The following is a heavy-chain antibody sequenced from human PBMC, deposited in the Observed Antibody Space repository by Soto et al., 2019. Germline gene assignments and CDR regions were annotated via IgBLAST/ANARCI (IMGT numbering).Heavy chain of an antibody. CDR2: VSHSGIT. CDR1: GDSISSSYS. D-gene: IGHD2-8*01. J-gene: IGHJ4*02. Sequence: SETLPLTCTVSGDSISSSYSWSWIRQPPGRGLEWIGYVSHSGITRYNPSLQSRVSMSVDTSRNQFSLKLNSVTAADTAVYFCAREYCANDVCFQPDYWGQGALVTVSS. V-gene: IGHV4-59*12. CDR3: AREYCANDVCFQPDY.